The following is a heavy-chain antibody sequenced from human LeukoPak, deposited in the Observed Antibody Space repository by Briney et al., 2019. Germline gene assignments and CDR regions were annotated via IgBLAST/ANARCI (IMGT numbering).Heavy chain of an antibody. CDR1: GYTFTGYY. D-gene: IGHD2-2*01. CDR2: INPNSGGT. Sequence: ASVKVSCKASGYTFTGYYMHWVRQAPGQGLEWMGWINPNSGGTNYAQKFQGRVTMTRDTSISTAYMELSGLRSDDTAVYYCATTIVVAAAIFWFDPWGQGTLVTVSS. CDR3: ATTIVVAAAIFWFDP. J-gene: IGHJ5*02. V-gene: IGHV1-2*02.